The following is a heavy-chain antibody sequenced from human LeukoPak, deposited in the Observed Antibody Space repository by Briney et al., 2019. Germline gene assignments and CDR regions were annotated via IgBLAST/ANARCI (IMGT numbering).Heavy chain of an antibody. CDR1: GYTFTSYY. Sequence: ASVKLSCKASGYTFTSYYMHWVRQAPGQGLEWMGWINPNSGGTNYAQKFQGRVTMTRDTSISTAYMELSRLRSDDTAVYYCARDSRMRSSSWYATYYYYYMDVWGKGTTVTVSS. V-gene: IGHV1-2*02. CDR3: ARDSRMRSSSWYATYYYYYMDV. CDR2: INPNSGGT. J-gene: IGHJ6*03. D-gene: IGHD6-13*01.